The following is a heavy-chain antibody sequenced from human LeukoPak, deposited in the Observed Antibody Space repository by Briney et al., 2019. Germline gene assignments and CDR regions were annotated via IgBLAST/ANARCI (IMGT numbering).Heavy chain of an antibody. CDR3: ARRVVAGTTVDS. Sequence: PSETLSLTCTVSGGSISSPNSYWGWIRQPPGKGLEWIGSIFYDGTTYYNPSLKSRVTISVDTSKSPFSLTPRSVTAAATAVYSCARRVVAGTTVDSWGQGNLVTVSS. CDR1: GGSISSPNSY. J-gene: IGHJ4*02. D-gene: IGHD6-19*01. V-gene: IGHV4-39*01. CDR2: IFYDGTT.